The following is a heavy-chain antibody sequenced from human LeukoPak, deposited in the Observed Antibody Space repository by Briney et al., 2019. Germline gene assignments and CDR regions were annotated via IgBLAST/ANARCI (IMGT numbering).Heavy chain of an antibody. J-gene: IGHJ1*01. CDR3: ARSSRAMSSSSWFLDFHH. V-gene: IGHV3-23*01. CDR1: GFTFSSYA. Sequence: PGESLRLSCAASGFTFSSYATTWVRQAPGKGLQWVASISGSGGSTFYADSVKGRFTLSRDNSKSTLYLQMSGLRAEDTAVYYCARSSRAMSSSSWFLDFHHWGQGTLVTVSS. D-gene: IGHD6-13*01. CDR2: ISGSGGST.